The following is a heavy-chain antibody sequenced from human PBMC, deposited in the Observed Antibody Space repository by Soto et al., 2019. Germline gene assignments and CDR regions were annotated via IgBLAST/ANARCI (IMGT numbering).Heavy chain of an antibody. V-gene: IGHV3-23*01. Sequence: EVQLLESGGGLVQPGGSLRLSCAASGFSFSSYAMTWVRQAPGKGLEWVSAISGSGSITYYADSVKGRFTISRDNSKNTLDLQMNSLSAEDTAVYYSAKDILGLRGAYYFDNWGQGILVTVSS. CDR2: ISGSGSIT. D-gene: IGHD1-26*01. CDR3: AKDILGLRGAYYFDN. CDR1: GFSFSSYA. J-gene: IGHJ4*02.